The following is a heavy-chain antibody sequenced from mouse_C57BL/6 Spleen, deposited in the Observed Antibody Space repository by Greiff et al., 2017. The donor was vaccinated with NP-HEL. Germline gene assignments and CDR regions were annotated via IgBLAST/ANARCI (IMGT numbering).Heavy chain of an antibody. V-gene: IGHV1-81*01. CDR1: GYTFTRSG. Sequence: QVQLQQSGAELARPGASVKLSCKASGYTFTRSGISWVKQRTGPGLEWIGAIYPRRGTTYCHAKFKGQATLTADKSSSTAYMELRSLTSEDSAVYFCARWDYYYGSSKGYYAMDYWGQGTSVTVSS. CDR3: ARWDYYYGSSKGYYAMDY. D-gene: IGHD1-1*01. J-gene: IGHJ4*01. CDR2: IYPRRGTT.